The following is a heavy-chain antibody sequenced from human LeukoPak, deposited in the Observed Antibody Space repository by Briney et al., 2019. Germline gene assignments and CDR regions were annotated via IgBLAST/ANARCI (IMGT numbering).Heavy chain of an antibody. D-gene: IGHD2-2*02. V-gene: IGHV3-48*01. CDR1: GFTFSSYW. Sequence: PGGSLRLACAASGFTFSSYWMSWVRQAPGEGLEWVSYISSSSGTIYYADSVKGRFTISRDNAKNSLYLQTNSLRAEDTAVYYCAREWVPSPAAIPGGYFDYWGEGTRVTAPS. CDR2: ISSSSGTI. CDR3: AREWVPSPAAIPGGYFDY. J-gene: IGHJ4*02.